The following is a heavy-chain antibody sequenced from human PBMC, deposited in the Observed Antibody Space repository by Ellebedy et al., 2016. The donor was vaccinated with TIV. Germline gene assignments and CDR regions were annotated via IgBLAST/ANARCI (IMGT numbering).Heavy chain of an antibody. CDR1: GGSISGSY. Sequence: MPSETLSLTCAVSGGSISGSYWHWIRQPPGKGLEWIGYIYYSGSTNYNPSLKSRVTISVDTSKNQFSLKLSSVTAADTAVYYCARDRPSITGTTQSWAFDIWGQGTMVTVSS. CDR3: ARDRPSITGTTQSWAFDI. J-gene: IGHJ3*02. V-gene: IGHV4-59*01. D-gene: IGHD1-7*01. CDR2: IYYSGST.